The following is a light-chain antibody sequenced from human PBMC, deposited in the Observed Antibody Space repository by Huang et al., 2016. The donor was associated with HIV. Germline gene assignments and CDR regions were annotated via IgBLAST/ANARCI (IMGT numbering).Light chain of an antibody. CDR2: DAS. CDR3: EQYDGLTPWT. V-gene: IGKV1-33*01. CDR1: QDIARF. Sequence: DIQMPQSPSSLSASIGDKVTITCQATQDIARFLKWYQQKPGQAPKLLIYDASTVQTGVPSRFSESWCWTDFSFTISSVQPEDIATYHSEQYDGLTPWTFGQGTKVEIQ. J-gene: IGKJ1*01.